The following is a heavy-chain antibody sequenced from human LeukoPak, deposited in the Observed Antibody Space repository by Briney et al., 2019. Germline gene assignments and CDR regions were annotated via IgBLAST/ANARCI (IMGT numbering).Heavy chain of an antibody. D-gene: IGHD2-2*01. J-gene: IGHJ5*02. CDR3: ARDRKDIVVVPAAKISSWFDP. Sequence: SETLSLTCTVSGGSISSYYWSWIRQPPGKGLEWIGEINHSGSTNYNPSLKSRVTISVDTSKNQFSLELSSVTAADTAVYYCARDRKDIVVVPAAKISSWFDPWGQGTLVTVSS. V-gene: IGHV4-34*01. CDR2: INHSGST. CDR1: GGSISSYY.